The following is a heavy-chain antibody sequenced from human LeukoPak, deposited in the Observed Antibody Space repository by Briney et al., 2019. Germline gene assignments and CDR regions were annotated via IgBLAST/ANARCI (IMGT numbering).Heavy chain of an antibody. J-gene: IGHJ6*03. V-gene: IGHV3-30*01. Sequence: DSVKGRLTISRDNPKNTMNLQMNSLRAEDTAVYYCARGNYYYMDVWGKGTTVTVSS. CDR3: ARGNYYYMDV.